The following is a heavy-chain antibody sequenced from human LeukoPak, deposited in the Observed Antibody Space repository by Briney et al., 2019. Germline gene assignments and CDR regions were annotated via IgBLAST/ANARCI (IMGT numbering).Heavy chain of an antibody. D-gene: IGHD2-2*01. V-gene: IGHV3-23*01. CDR1: GFTFSIYA. J-gene: IGHJ4*02. Sequence: SGGSLRLSCAASGFTFSIYAMTWVRQAPGKGLEWVSAISGSGGSTYYADSVKGRFTISRDNSKNTLYLQMNSLRAEDTAVYYCAKEPVVSCSSTSCYAAWAPFDYWGQGTLVTVSS. CDR2: ISGSGGST. CDR3: AKEPVVSCSSTSCYAAWAPFDY.